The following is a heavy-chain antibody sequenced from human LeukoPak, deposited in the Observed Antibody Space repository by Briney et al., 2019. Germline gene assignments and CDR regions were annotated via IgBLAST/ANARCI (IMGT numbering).Heavy chain of an antibody. Sequence: SETLSLTCTVSGGSISSSSYYWGWIRQPPGKGLEWIGSIYYSGSTYYNPSLKSRVTISVDTSKNQFSLKLSSVTAADTAVYYCARAGDSDTYYCPFQHWGQGTLVTVSS. J-gene: IGHJ1*01. CDR1: GGSISSSSYY. CDR3: ARAGDSDTYYCPFQH. CDR2: IYYSGST. D-gene: IGHD3-10*01. V-gene: IGHV4-39*07.